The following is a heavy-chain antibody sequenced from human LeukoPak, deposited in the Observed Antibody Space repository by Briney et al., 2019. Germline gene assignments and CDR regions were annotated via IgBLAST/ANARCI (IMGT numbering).Heavy chain of an antibody. CDR2: INHSGST. D-gene: IGHD6-19*01. J-gene: IGHJ3*02. V-gene: IGHV4-34*01. Sequence: SETLSLTCAVYGGSFSGYYWSWIRQPPGKGLEWIGEINHSGSTYYNPSLKSRVTISVDRSKNQFSLKLSSVTAADTAVYYCASGSSGWYLAAFDIWGQGTMVTVSS. CDR1: GGSFSGYY. CDR3: ASGSSGWYLAAFDI.